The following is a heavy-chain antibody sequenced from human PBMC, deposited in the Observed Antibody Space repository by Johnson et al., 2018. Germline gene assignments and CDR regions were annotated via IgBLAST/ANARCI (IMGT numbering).Heavy chain of an antibody. CDR3: ATVRVYDRREGFDI. D-gene: IGHD3-16*01. Sequence: QVQLVQSGAEVKKPGASVRVSCKAFGYTFTDSYIHWVRQAPGQGLEWMGWINPNSGGTDSAQKFQGRFTLTSDTSIGTAYMELSRLRSEDTAVYSCATVRVYDRREGFDIWGQGTMVTVSS. J-gene: IGHJ3*02. CDR2: INPNSGGT. CDR1: GYTFTDSY. V-gene: IGHV1-2*02.